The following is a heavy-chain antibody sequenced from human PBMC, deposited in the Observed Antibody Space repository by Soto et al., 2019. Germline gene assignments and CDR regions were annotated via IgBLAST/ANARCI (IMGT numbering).Heavy chain of an antibody. J-gene: IGHJ4*02. V-gene: IGHV2-5*02. CDR1: GFSLGTHGVA. CDR3: AHAMLYCTGGSCSTCFDS. D-gene: IGHD2-15*01. Sequence: QITLKESGPTLVKPTQTLTLTCTFSGFSLGTHGVAVGWVRQPAGKALEWLALIYWDDDKYYSASLNSRLTITKDTSKNQVVLTMTSMDPVDTGTYSCAHAMLYCTGGSCSTCFDSWGQGTLVTVSS. CDR2: IYWDDDK.